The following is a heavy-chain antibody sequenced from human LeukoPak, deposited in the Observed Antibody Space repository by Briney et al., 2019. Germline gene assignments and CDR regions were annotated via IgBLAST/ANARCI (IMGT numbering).Heavy chain of an antibody. Sequence: SETLSLTCTVSGGSISSYYWSWIRQPPGKGLEWIGYIYYSGSTNYNPSLKSRVTISVDTSKNQFSLKLSSVTAADTAVYYCARGKGSVLLWFGVHFDYWGQGTLVTVSS. CDR3: ARGKGSVLLWFGVHFDY. V-gene: IGHV4-59*01. CDR1: GGSISSYY. J-gene: IGHJ4*02. CDR2: IYYSGST. D-gene: IGHD3-10*01.